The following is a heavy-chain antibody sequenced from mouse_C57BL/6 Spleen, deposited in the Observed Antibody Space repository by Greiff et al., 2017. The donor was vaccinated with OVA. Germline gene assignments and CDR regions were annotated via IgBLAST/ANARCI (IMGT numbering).Heavy chain of an antibody. J-gene: IGHJ1*03. CDR1: GYTFTEYT. CDR3: ARRCYYGSSYWYFDV. V-gene: IGHV1-62-2*01. Sequence: VQLQQSGAELVKPGASVKLSCKASGYTFTEYTIHWVKQRSGQGLEWIGWFYPGSGSITYNEKYKDKATLTADKSSSTVYMELSRLTSEDSAVYVCARRCYYGSSYWYFDVWGTGTTVTVSS. D-gene: IGHD1-1*01. CDR2: FYPGSGSI.